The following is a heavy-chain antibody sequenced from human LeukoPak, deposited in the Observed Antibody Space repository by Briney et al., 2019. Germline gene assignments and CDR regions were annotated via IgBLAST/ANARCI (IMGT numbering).Heavy chain of an antibody. D-gene: IGHD2-2*02. CDR3: ARARDIVVVPAAIPEYGMDV. CDR1: GGSFSGYY. V-gene: IGHV4-34*01. J-gene: IGHJ6*02. CDR2: INHSGST. Sequence: SETLSLTCAVYGGSFSGYYWSWIRQPPGKGLEWIGEINHSGSTNYNPSLESRVTISVDTSKNQFSLKLSSVTAADTAVYYCARARDIVVVPAAIPEYGMDVWGQGTTVTVSS.